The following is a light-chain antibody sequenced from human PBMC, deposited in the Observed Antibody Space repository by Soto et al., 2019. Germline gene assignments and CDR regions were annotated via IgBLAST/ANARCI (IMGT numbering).Light chain of an antibody. J-gene: IGKJ4*01. Sequence: ETVLTQSPATLSLSPGEGATLSCRASQSVSTYLAWYQHKPGQAPRLLIYDSSNRATGIPARFSGSGSGTDFTLAISSLEPEDSAVSYCQQHTNWQLTFGGGTKVEIK. CDR1: QSVSTY. CDR3: QQHTNWQLT. CDR2: DSS. V-gene: IGKV3-11*01.